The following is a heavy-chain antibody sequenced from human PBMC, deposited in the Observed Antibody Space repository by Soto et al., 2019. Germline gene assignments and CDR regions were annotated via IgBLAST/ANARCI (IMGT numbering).Heavy chain of an antibody. CDR2: IYTDGTT. Sequence: EVQLVETGGGLIQPGGSLRLSCAASGFTVSSNYMNWVRQAPGKGLEWLSIIYTDGTTYYADSVKGRFTISRDNSKNTLYLQMNSLRAEDTAVYYCARAPPRYSGSYPDYWGQGTLVTVSS. CDR3: ARAPPRYSGSYPDY. CDR1: GFTVSSNY. D-gene: IGHD1-26*01. V-gene: IGHV3-53*02. J-gene: IGHJ4*02.